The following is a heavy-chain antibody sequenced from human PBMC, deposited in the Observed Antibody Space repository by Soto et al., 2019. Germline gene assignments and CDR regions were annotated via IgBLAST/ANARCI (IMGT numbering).Heavy chain of an antibody. J-gene: IGHJ3*02. CDR1: GFTFSNAW. Sequence: GGSLRLSCAASGFTFSNAWMSWVRQAPGKGLEWVGRIKSKTDGGTTDYAAPVKGRFTISREDSKNTLYLQMNSLKTEDTAVYYCTTASESGYDDAFDIWGQGTMVTVSS. V-gene: IGHV3-15*01. D-gene: IGHD5-12*01. CDR2: IKSKTDGGTT. CDR3: TTASESGYDDAFDI.